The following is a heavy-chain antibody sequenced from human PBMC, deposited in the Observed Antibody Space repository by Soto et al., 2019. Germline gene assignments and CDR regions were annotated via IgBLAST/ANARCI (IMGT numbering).Heavy chain of an antibody. V-gene: IGHV3-53*04. D-gene: IGHD3-10*01. CDR3: ARAANYGAYYFDS. J-gene: IGHJ4*01. CDR1: GFTVSDNY. CDR2: IYSGGDT. Sequence: EVQLVESGGGLVQPGGSLRLSCAAPGFTVSDNYLTWVGQAPGKGLEWVSIIYSGGDTYYADSVKGRFSISRHNSENTLDLQMDSLRAEDTAVYYCARAANYGAYYFDSWGHGTLVTVSS.